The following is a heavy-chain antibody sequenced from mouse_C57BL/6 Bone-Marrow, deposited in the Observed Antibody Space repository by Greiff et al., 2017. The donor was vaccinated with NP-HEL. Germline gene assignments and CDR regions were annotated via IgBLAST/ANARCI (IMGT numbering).Heavy chain of an antibody. V-gene: IGHV1-4*01. J-gene: IGHJ2*01. D-gene: IGHD1-1*02. CDR3: ASGGGPFDD. Sequence: QVQLKQSGAELARPGASVKMSCKASGYTFTSYTMHWVKQRPGQGLEWIGYINPSSGYTKYNQKFKDKATLTADKSSSTAYMQLSSLTSEDSAVYYCASGGGPFDDWGQGTTLTVSS. CDR1: GYTFTSYT. CDR2: INPSSGYT.